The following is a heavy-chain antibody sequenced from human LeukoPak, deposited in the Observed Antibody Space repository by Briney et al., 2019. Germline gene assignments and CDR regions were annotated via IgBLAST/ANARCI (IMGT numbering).Heavy chain of an antibody. V-gene: IGHV3-23*01. CDR1: GFTFSSYA. Sequence: GWSLTLSRAANGFTFSSYAMSWVRQAAGKELEWVSAISGSSVSTYYADSVKGRFTISRDNSKNTLYLQMNSLRAEDTAVYYCAKWDTAMAYFDYWGQGTLVTVSS. CDR2: ISGSSVST. CDR3: AKWDTAMAYFDY. J-gene: IGHJ4*02. D-gene: IGHD5-18*01.